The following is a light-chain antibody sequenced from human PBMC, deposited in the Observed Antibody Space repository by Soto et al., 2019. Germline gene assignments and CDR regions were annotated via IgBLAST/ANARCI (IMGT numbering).Light chain of an antibody. CDR2: AAS. CDR1: QSISNH. V-gene: IGKV1-39*01. J-gene: IGKJ1*01. CDR3: QQSYSSPPT. Sequence: DIQMTQSPSSLSASVADRVIITCRASQSISNHLNWYQQKPGKAPKLLIFAASSLQSGVPSRFSGSRSGTDFTLTISSLQPEDFATYYCQQSYSSPPTFGQGTKVDIK.